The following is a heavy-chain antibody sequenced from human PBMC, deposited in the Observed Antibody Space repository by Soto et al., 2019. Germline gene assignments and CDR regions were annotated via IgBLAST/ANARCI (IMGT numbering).Heavy chain of an antibody. D-gene: IGHD6-6*01. Sequence: GGSLRLSCAASGFTFSSYGMHWVRQAPGKGLEWVAVISYDGSNKYYADTVKGRFTISRDNSKNTLYMQMNSLRAEDTAVYYCGTRAVYSSSSEVDYWGQGTLVTVSS. J-gene: IGHJ4*02. CDR1: GFTFSSYG. V-gene: IGHV3-30*03. CDR2: ISYDGSNK. CDR3: GTRAVYSSSSEVDY.